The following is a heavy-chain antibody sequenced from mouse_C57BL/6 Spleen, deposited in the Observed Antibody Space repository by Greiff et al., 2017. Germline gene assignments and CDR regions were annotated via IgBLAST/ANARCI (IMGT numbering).Heavy chain of an antibody. CDR1: GFNIKDDY. V-gene: IGHV14-4*01. Sequence: EVKLMESGAELVRPGASVKLSCTASGFNIKDDYMHWVKQRPEQGLEWIGWIDPENGDTEYASKFQGKATITADTSSNTAYLQLSSLTSEDTAVYYCTTFITTWGQGTTLTVSS. J-gene: IGHJ2*01. CDR3: TTFITT. CDR2: IDPENGDT. D-gene: IGHD1-1*01.